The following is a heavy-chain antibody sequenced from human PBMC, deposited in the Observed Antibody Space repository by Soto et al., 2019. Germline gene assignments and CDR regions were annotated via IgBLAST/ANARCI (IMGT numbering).Heavy chain of an antibody. CDR1: GDSITTSNW. Sequence: QVQLLESGPGLVKPSGTLSLTCAVSGDSITTSNWWSWVRQPPGKGLEWIGEISHSGNTNYNPSLKWRVSISLARSKNQFSLKVLSVTAADTAVYYGARDAIGEVPFDCWGQGTLVTVSS. CDR3: ARDAIGEVPFDC. J-gene: IGHJ4*02. D-gene: IGHD1-1*01. V-gene: IGHV4-4*02. CDR2: ISHSGNT.